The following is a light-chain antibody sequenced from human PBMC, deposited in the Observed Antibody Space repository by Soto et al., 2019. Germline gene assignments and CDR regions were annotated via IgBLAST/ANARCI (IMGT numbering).Light chain of an antibody. CDR2: SAS. CDR3: QEYHDWPPVS. CDR1: QSIGSN. V-gene: IGKV3-15*01. Sequence: ETVMTQSPATLSVSPGERATVSCRASQSIGSNLAWYQQRPGQAPRLVIHSASTRATGIPVRFSGSGSGTEFTLTISSLQSEDFAVYYCQEYHDWPPVSCGGGTKVQVK. J-gene: IGKJ4*01.